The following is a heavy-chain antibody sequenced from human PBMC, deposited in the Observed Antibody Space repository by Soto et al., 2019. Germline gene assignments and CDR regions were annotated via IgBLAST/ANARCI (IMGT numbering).Heavy chain of an antibody. CDR1: GFTFDSYP. CDR2: VSYDGTKE. Sequence: GGSLRLSCAVSGFTFDSYPMHWVRQAPGKGLEWVAVVSYDGTKEYYADSVKGRFTISRDNAKNSLYLQMNSLRAEDTAVYYCARDRPLCFVEWLRPPGMDFWGKGTTVPVSS. V-gene: IGHV3-30-3*01. D-gene: IGHD3-3*01. J-gene: IGHJ6*04. CDR3: ARDRPLCFVEWLRPPGMDF.